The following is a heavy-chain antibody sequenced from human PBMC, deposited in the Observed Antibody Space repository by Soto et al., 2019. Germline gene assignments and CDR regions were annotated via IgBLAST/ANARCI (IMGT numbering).Heavy chain of an antibody. CDR1: GGTFSTDA. J-gene: IGHJ6*02. Sequence: GASVKVSCKASGGTFSTDAINWVRQAPGQGLEWMGGIIPLFGTPNYAQKFQGRVTITADESTTTAYMELSSLRSEDTAVYYCARICYDRSGYFYYYGMDVWGQGTTVTVSS. CDR2: IIPLFGTP. V-gene: IGHV1-69*13. CDR3: ARICYDRSGYFYYYGMDV. D-gene: IGHD3-22*01.